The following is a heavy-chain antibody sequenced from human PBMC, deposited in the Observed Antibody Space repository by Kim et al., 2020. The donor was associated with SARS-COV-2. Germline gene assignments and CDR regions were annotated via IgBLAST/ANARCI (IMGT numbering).Heavy chain of an antibody. V-gene: IGHV5-51*01. J-gene: IGHJ4*02. CDR3: ARLGPTVTLKYNYDSSGYFRPGLDY. D-gene: IGHD3-22*01. CDR1: GYSFTSYW. CDR2: IYPGDSDT. Sequence: GESLKISCKGSGYSFTSYWIAWVRQMPGKGLEWIGMIYPGDSDTRYSPSFQGQVTISADKSISTAYLQWSSLKASDTAMYYCARLGPTVTLKYNYDSSGYFRPGLDYWGQGTLVTVSS.